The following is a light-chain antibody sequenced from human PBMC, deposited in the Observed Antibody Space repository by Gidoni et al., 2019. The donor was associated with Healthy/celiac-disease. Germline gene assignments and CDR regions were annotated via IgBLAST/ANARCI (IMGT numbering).Light chain of an antibody. CDR1: QSSSSW. V-gene: IGKV1-5*03. CDR3: QQYNSYST. Sequence: DIQMTQSPSTLSASVGDRVTITCRASQSSSSWLALYQQKPGKAPKHLIYRASSLESGVPSRFSGSRSGTEFTLTINSLQPDDFATYYCQQYNSYSTFGPGTKVDIK. J-gene: IGKJ3*01. CDR2: RAS.